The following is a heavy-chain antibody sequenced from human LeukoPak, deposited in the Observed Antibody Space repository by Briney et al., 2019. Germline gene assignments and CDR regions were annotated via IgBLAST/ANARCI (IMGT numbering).Heavy chain of an antibody. CDR3: ARYGYAFYYFDY. D-gene: IGHD5-18*01. CDR1: RFTFGSYS. J-gene: IGHJ4*02. V-gene: IGHV3-21*01. CDR2: ISSSSSSYI. Sequence: PGGSLRLSCAASRFTFGSYSMNWVRQAPGKGLEWVSSISSSSSSYIYYADSVKGRFTISRDNAKNSLYLQMNSLRAEDTAVYYCARYGYAFYYFDYWGQGTLVTVSS.